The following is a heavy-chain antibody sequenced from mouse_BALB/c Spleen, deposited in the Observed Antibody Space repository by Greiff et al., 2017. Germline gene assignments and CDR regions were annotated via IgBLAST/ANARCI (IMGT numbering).Heavy chain of an antibody. Sequence: VQLKQSGPELVKPGASVKMSCKASGYTFTSYVMHWVKQKPGQGLEWIGYINPYNDGTKYNEKFKGKATLTSDKSSSTAYMELSSLTSEDSAVYYCASQGYYYAMDYWGQGTSVTVAA. CDR2: INPYNDGT. CDR1: GYTFTSYV. CDR3: ASQGYYYAMDY. J-gene: IGHJ4*01. V-gene: IGHV1-14*01.